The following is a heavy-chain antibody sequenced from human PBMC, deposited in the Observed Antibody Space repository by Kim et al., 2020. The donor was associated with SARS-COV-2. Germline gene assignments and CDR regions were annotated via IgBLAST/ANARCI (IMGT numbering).Heavy chain of an antibody. CDR2: ISPSGGWT. J-gene: IGHJ4*02. V-gene: IGHV1-46*01. D-gene: IGHD6-19*01. Sequence: ASVKVSCKASGYTFTSYNMHWVRQAPGQGLEWMGIISPSGGWTSYAQKFQGRVTMTRDTSTSTVYMELSSLRSEDTAKYYCARDNSAWSVDYWGQGIRVTVSS. CDR3: ARDNSAWSVDY. CDR1: GYTFTSYN.